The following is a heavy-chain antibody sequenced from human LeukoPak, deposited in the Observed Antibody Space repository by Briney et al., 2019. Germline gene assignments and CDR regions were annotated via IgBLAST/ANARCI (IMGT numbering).Heavy chain of an antibody. D-gene: IGHD2-15*01. CDR3: AREGCRDDPCSSRDRGWIDP. Sequence: GGSLRLSCQAAGFTFNKYWMTWVRQAPGKGLEWVAVIWFDGRNHYYADSVKGRFTVSRDSSKNTVYLQMTSLRDEDTAVYYCAREGCRDDPCSSRDRGWIDPWGQGTLVTVSS. CDR1: GFTFNKYW. V-gene: IGHV3-33*07. J-gene: IGHJ5*02. CDR2: IWFDGRNH.